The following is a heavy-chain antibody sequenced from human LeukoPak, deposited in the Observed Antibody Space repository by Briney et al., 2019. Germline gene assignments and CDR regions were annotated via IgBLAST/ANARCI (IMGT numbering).Heavy chain of an antibody. CDR1: GFTFSSYS. J-gene: IGHJ4*02. V-gene: IGHV3-21*01. CDR2: ISSSSSYI. Sequence: PGGSLRLSCAASGFTFSSYSMNWVRQAPGKGLEWVSSISSSSSYIYYADSVKGRFTISRDNAKNSLYLKMNSLRAEDTAVYYCARAEEMYYYDSSGYPSFDYWGQGTLVTVSS. CDR3: ARAEEMYYYDSSGYPSFDY. D-gene: IGHD3-22*01.